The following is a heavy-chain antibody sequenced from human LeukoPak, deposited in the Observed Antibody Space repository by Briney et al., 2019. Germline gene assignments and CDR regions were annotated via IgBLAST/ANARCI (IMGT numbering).Heavy chain of an antibody. J-gene: IGHJ6*02. Sequence: ASVKVSCKASGYTFTSYGISWVRQAPGQGLEWMGWISAYNGNTNYAQKLQGRVTMTTDTSTSTAYMELRSLRSDDTAVYYCARAGPHFYSTYGTDVWGQGTTVTVSS. D-gene: IGHD6-13*01. CDR2: ISAYNGNT. CDR3: ARAGPHFYSTYGTDV. CDR1: GYTFTSYG. V-gene: IGHV1-18*01.